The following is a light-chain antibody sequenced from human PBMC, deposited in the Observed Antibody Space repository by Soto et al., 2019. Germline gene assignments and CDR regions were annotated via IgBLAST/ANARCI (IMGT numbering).Light chain of an antibody. CDR1: QSVSSSY. V-gene: IGKV3-20*01. J-gene: IGKJ1*01. CDR2: GAS. CDR3: QQYGSSPPT. Sequence: EIVLTQSPGTLSLSPGERATLSCRASQSVSSSYLAWYQQKPGQAPRLLIYGASSRATGIPDRFSGSGSGTDFTLTISRLEPEDFAVCYCQQYGSSPPTFGQGTRLDIK.